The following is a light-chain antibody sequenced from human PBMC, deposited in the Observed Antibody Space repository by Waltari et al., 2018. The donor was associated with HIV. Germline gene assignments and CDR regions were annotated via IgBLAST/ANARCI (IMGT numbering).Light chain of an antibody. Sequence: ILVTQSPQILSVTSGEPASISCESSQSLTHDNGFNYLDWYVQRAGRSPQLLIHLASSRASDVPARFSGTVSGTNFTLTISSLESSDVGLYYCMQTLQTPWTFGQGTRV. J-gene: IGKJ1*01. V-gene: IGKV2-28*01. CDR2: LAS. CDR3: MQTLQTPWT. CDR1: QSLTHDNGFNY.